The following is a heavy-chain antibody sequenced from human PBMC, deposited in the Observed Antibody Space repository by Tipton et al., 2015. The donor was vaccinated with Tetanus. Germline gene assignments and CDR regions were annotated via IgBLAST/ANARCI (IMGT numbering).Heavy chain of an antibody. CDR1: GGSFSGNY. V-gene: IGHV4-34*01. CDR3: SRSAVNWFDP. J-gene: IGHJ5*02. CDR2: INHRGST. Sequence: LRLSCAVYGGSFSGNYWSWIRQPPGKGLEWIGEINHRGSTLQNPSLKSRVTMSLDRSKNQFYLEGRSVTAADTAVYYCSRSAVNWFDPWGQGTLVTVSS.